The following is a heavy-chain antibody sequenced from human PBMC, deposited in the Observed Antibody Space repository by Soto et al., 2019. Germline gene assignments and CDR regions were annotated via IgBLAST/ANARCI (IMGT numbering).Heavy chain of an antibody. CDR1: GFTFSSYG. V-gene: IGHV3-30*18. D-gene: IGHD3-22*01. CDR3: ANPYYYDSSGYYYSDY. CDR2: ISYDGSNK. Sequence: GGSLRLSCAASGFTFSSYGMHRVRQAPGKGLEWVAVISYDGSNKYYADSVEGRFTISRDNSKNTLYLQMNSLRAEDTAVYYCANPYYYDSSGYYYSDYWGQGTLVTVSS. J-gene: IGHJ4*02.